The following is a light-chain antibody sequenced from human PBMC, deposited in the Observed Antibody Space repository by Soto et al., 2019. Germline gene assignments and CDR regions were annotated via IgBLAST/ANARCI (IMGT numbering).Light chain of an antibody. CDR2: GNI. Sequence: DLTQAPSGSGVPGQRGSISCTRSSSNIGAGYDVHWYRQLSGTAPTVLIYGNINRPSGVPDRFSASKSGTSASLAITGLQAEDEADYYCQSYDNNLVVFGGGTKVTVL. V-gene: IGLV1-40*01. CDR3: QSYDNNLVV. J-gene: IGLJ2*01. CDR1: SSNIGAGYD.